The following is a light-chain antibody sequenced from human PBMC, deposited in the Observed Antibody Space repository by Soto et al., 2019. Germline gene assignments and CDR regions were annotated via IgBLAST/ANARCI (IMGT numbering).Light chain of an antibody. Sequence: DIQMTQSPSTLSASVGDRVTITCRASQSISSWLAWYQQKPGKAPKLLIYDASSLESGVPSRFSGSGSGTEFTLTISSLQPDDFATYDCQQYNSYSPWAFGPGTKVDIK. CDR1: QSISSW. V-gene: IGKV1-5*01. CDR3: QQYNSYSPWA. CDR2: DAS. J-gene: IGKJ3*01.